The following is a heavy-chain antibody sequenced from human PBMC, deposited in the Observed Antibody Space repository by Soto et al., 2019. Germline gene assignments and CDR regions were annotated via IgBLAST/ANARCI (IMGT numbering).Heavy chain of an antibody. Sequence: EVQLVESGGGLVQPGGSPRLSCAASGFTFSSYDMQWVRQATGKGLEWVSAIGTAGDTYYPGSVKGRFTISRENAKNSLYLQMNSLRAGDTAVYYCARSPPGGYHYYYGMDVWGQGTTVTVSS. D-gene: IGHD3-22*01. J-gene: IGHJ6*02. CDR3: ARSPPGGYHYYYGMDV. CDR1: GFTFSSYD. V-gene: IGHV3-13*04. CDR2: IGTAGDT.